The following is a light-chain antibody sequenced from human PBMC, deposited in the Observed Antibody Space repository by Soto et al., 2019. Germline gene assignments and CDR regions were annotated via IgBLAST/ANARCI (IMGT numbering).Light chain of an antibody. J-gene: IGLJ1*01. CDR2: ANS. CDR3: QSYDNSLSGFYV. V-gene: IGLV1-40*01. Sequence: QSVLTQPPSVSGAPGQRVTISCTGSSSNIGAGYDVHWYQQLPGRAPKLLIYANSNRPSGVPDRFSGSRSGTSASPAITGLQAEDEADYSCQSYDNSLSGFYVFGTGTKVTVL. CDR1: SSNIGAGYD.